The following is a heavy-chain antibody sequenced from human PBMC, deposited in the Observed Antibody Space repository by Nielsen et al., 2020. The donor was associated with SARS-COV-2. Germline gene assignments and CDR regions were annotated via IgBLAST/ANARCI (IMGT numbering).Heavy chain of an antibody. Sequence: ASVKVSCKASGYTFTSYYMHWVRQAPGQGLAWMGIINPSGGSTSYAQKFQGRVTLSRDTSTSTVYMDLRSLRIEDTAVYYCARDGGRRLGPYYDILSRSYENYYGMDVWGQGTTVSVSS. CDR2: INPSGGST. CDR1: GYTFTSYY. J-gene: IGHJ6*02. CDR3: ARDGGRRLGPYYDILSRSYENYYGMDV. V-gene: IGHV1-46*01. D-gene: IGHD3-9*01.